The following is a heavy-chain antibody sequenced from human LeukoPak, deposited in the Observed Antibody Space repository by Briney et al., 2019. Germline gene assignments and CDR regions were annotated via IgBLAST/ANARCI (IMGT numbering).Heavy chain of an antibody. CDR1: GYSFTSYW. CDR3: ARLGANLGYCSGGSCYSWVGYYAFDI. V-gene: IGHV5-51*01. Sequence: GESLKISCKGSGYSFTSYWIGWVRQMPGKGLEWMGIIYPGDSDTRYSPSFQGQVTISADKSISTAYLQWSSLKASDTAMYYCARLGANLGYCSGGSCYSWVGYYAFDIWGQGTMVTVPS. J-gene: IGHJ3*02. D-gene: IGHD2-15*01. CDR2: IYPGDSDT.